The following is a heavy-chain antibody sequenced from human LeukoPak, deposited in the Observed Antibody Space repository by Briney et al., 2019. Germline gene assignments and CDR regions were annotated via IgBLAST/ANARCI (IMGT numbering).Heavy chain of an antibody. CDR3: ASGPLGNFDY. V-gene: IGHV3-21*01. J-gene: IGHJ4*02. Sequence: PGGSLRLSCAASGFTFSSYAMNWVRQAPGKGLEWVSSISSSSSYIYYADSVKGRFTISRDNAKNSLYLQMNSLRAEDTAVYYCASGPLGNFDYWGQGTLVTVSS. CDR1: GFTFSSYA. CDR2: ISSSSSYI.